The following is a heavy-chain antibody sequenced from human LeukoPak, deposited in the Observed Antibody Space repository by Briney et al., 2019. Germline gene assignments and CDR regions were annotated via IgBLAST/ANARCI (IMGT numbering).Heavy chain of an antibody. CDR2: IYSGGST. CDR3: VSTEWGGWPQLDY. J-gene: IGHJ4*02. Sequence: PGGSLRLSCAASGFTVSSNYMSWVRQAPGKGLEWVSVIYSGGSTYYADSVKGRFTISRDNSKNTLYLQMNSLRAEDTAVYYCVSTEWGGWPQLDYWGQGTLVTVSS. V-gene: IGHV3-53*01. D-gene: IGHD6-19*01. CDR1: GFTVSSNY.